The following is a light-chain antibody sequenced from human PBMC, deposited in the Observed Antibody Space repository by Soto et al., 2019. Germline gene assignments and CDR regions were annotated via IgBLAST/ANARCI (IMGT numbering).Light chain of an antibody. CDR3: QQYGGSPGT. Sequence: EIVLTQSPGTLSLSPGERATLSCRASQSLRSSFLAWYQHKPGQAPRLLIYDASSRATDIPDRFSGSGSGTDFTLTISRLEPEDFAVYYCQQYGGSPGTFGQGTKVE. CDR1: QSLRSSF. CDR2: DAS. V-gene: IGKV3-20*01. J-gene: IGKJ1*01.